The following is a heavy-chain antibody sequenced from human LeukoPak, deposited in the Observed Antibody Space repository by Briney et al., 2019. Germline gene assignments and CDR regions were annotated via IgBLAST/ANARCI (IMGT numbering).Heavy chain of an antibody. CDR2: IRYDGNNQ. CDR1: GFTFSTYG. V-gene: IGHV3-30*02. CDR3: AKDGLPSYFDY. Sequence: GGSLRLSCAASGFTFSTYGMHWVRQAPGKGLEWVTFIRYDGNNQNYADSVKGRFTISRDNSKNTLYLQMNSLRAEDTAVYYCAKDGLPSYFDYWGQGTLVTVSS. J-gene: IGHJ4*02.